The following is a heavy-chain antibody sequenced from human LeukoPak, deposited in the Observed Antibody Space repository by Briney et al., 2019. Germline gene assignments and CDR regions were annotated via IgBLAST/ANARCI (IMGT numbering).Heavy chain of an antibody. V-gene: IGHV3-23*01. J-gene: IGHJ4*02. CDR1: GFTFSSYA. Sequence: PGGSPRLSCAASGFTFSSYAMSWVRQAPGKGLEWVSAISDSGGSTYYADSVKGRFTISRDNSKNTLFLQMTSLRAEDTAVYYCAKKLMDSNWGQGTLVTVSS. CDR2: ISDSGGST. CDR3: AKKLMDSN. D-gene: IGHD3-22*01.